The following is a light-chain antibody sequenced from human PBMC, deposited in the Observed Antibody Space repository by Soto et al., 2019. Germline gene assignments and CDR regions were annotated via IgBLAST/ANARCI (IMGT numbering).Light chain of an antibody. CDR3: QQLYT. CDR1: QSVSSN. Sequence: EIVMTQSPATLSVSPGERATLSCRASQSVSSNLAWYQQKPGQAPRLLIYGASTRATGIPARFSGSGSGTEFTLTISSLKYEDFAVYYCQQLYTFGQGTKLEIK. J-gene: IGKJ2*01. V-gene: IGKV3-15*01. CDR2: GAS.